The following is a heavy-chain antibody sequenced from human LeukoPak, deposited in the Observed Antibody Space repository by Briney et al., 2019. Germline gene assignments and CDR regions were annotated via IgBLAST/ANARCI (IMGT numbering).Heavy chain of an antibody. CDR3: AKDIRPTAVAELDY. CDR1: GFNFSSYG. CDR2: IRYDGSNK. J-gene: IGHJ4*02. Sequence: GGSLRLSCAASGFNFSSYGMHWVRQAPGKGLEWVAFIRYDGSNKYYADSVKGRFTISRDNAKNSLYLQMNSLRAEDTALYYCAKDIRPTAVAELDYWGQGTLVTVSS. V-gene: IGHV3-30*02. D-gene: IGHD6-19*01.